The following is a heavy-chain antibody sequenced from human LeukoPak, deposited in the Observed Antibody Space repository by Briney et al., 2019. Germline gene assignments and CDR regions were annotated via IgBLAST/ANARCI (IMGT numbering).Heavy chain of an antibody. J-gene: IGHJ4*02. Sequence: SETLSLTCTVSGGSIRSGSYHWSWIRQSAGKGLEWIGRIYTNGSTNYNPSLKSRVTISVDTSKNQFSLKLSSVTAADTAVYYCAREGGYGRPYYFDYWGQGTLVTVSS. CDR1: GGSIRSGSYH. CDR3: AREGGYGRPYYFDY. CDR2: IYTNGST. V-gene: IGHV4-61*02. D-gene: IGHD5-18*01.